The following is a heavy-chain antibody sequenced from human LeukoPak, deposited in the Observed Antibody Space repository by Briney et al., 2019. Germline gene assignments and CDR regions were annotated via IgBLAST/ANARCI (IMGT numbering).Heavy chain of an antibody. CDR2: IYHSGST. V-gene: IGHV4-38-2*02. D-gene: IGHD1-26*01. Sequence: SETLSLTCTVSGYSISSGYYWGWIRQPPGKGLEWIGSIYHSGSTYYNPSLKSRVTISVDTSKNQFSLKLSSVTAADTAVYYCIIRELRSYFDYWGQGTLVTVSS. CDR1: GYSISSGYY. J-gene: IGHJ4*02. CDR3: IIRELRSYFDY.